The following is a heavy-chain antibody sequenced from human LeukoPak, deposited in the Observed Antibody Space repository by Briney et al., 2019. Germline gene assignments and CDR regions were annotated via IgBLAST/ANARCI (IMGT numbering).Heavy chain of an antibody. Sequence: GGSLRLSCAASGFAFSNYWMTWVRQAPGKGLEWVSAISGSGGSTYYADSVKGRFTISRDNSKNTLYLQMNSLSAEDTAVYYCAKALYYYDGSGYYSPYDAFDIWGQGTMVTVSS. J-gene: IGHJ3*02. CDR3: AKALYYYDGSGYYSPYDAFDI. CDR1: GFAFSNYW. CDR2: ISGSGGST. D-gene: IGHD3-22*01. V-gene: IGHV3-23*01.